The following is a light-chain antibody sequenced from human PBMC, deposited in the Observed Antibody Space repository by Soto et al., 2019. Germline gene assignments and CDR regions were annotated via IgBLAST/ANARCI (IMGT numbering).Light chain of an antibody. J-gene: IGLJ2*01. V-gene: IGLV1-51*01. CDR2: DNN. Sequence: QSVLTQPPSVSAAPGPKVTISCSGSSSNIGNNYVSWYQQLPGTAPKLLIYDNNKRPSGIPDRFSGSKSGTSATLGITGLQTGDEADYYCGTWDSRLSSVVFGGGTKLTVL. CDR1: SSNIGNNY. CDR3: GTWDSRLSSVV.